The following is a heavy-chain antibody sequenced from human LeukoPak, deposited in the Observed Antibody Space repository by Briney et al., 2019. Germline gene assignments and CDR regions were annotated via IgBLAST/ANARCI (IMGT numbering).Heavy chain of an antibody. CDR1: GFAFRSFD. CDR3: ARDCRGRRVTIFGVVIFPGFDY. CDR2: LSGSGDTT. Sequence: PGGSLRLSCAASGFAFRSFDMSWVRQAPGKGLEWVSSLSGSGDTTYYADSVKGRFTISRDNSNNTLYLQMNSLRAEDTAVYYCARDCRGRRVTIFGVVIFPGFDYWGQGTLVTVSS. J-gene: IGHJ4*02. V-gene: IGHV3-23*01. D-gene: IGHD3-3*01.